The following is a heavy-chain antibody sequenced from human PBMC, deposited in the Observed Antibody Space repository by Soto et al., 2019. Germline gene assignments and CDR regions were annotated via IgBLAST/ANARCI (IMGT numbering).Heavy chain of an antibody. J-gene: IGHJ4*02. D-gene: IGHD1-7*01. CDR3: VRDDWNSY. CDR2: VTSDGSRT. V-gene: IGHV3-74*01. CDR1: GLTFTNYW. Sequence: EVQLVESGGGLVQPGGSLRLSCAASGLTFTNYWMHWVRKAPGKGLVWVSRVTSDGSRTNYAVSVKGRFTIYRDNAKNHVYLRMNSLRAEDTAVYYCVRDDWNSYWGQGTLVTVSS.